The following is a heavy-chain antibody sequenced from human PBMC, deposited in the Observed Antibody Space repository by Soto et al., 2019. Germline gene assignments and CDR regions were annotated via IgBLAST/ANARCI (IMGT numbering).Heavy chain of an antibody. V-gene: IGHV4-59*08. CDR2: VCYTGST. CDR3: ARHHEYCSGGTCYVVDY. D-gene: IGHD2-15*01. Sequence: QVQLQESGPGLVKPSETLSLTCTVSGASISPYYWTWIRQPPGKELEWIGYVCYTGSTNYSPSLESRVTMSLDTSKSQFSLMLTSVTAADTAVYYCARHHEYCSGGTCYVVDYWGPGTLVTVSS. J-gene: IGHJ4*02. CDR1: GASISPYY.